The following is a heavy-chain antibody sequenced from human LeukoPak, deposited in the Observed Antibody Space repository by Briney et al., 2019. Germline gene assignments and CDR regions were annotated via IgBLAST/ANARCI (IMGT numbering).Heavy chain of an antibody. D-gene: IGHD2-2*01. CDR1: GYSISSGYY. CDR3: ARGEIVMLPAAGTWFDP. V-gene: IGHV4-38-2*02. CDR2: IYHSGST. Sequence: SETLSLTCTVSGYSISSGYYWGWIRQPPGKGLEWIGSIYHSGSTYYNPSLKSRVTISVDTSKNQFSLKLSSVTAADTAVYHCARGEIVMLPAAGTWFDPWGQGTLVTVSS. J-gene: IGHJ5*02.